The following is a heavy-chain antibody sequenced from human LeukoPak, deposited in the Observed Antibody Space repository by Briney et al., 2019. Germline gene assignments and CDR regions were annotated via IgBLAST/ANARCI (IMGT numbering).Heavy chain of an antibody. J-gene: IGHJ4*02. CDR3: ARSAAAGRCFDY. CDR1: GFTFSDYY. V-gene: IGHV3-11*01. D-gene: IGHD6-13*01. CDR2: ISSGGSTI. Sequence: PGGSLRPSCPASGFTFSDYYMTWLRQAPGKGLEWVSYISSGGSTISHADSVKGRFTISRDNAENSLYLQMNSLRAEDTAVYYYARSAAAGRCFDYWGQGTLVTVSS.